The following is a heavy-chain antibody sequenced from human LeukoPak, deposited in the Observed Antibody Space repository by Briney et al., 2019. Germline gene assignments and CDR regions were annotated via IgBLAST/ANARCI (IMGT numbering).Heavy chain of an antibody. CDR3: ARVGDWNDLVY. Sequence: SETLSLTCTVSGGSISTYYWSWIRQSPGKGLEWIGYIYYTGSTNYNPSLKSRVTISVDTSKNQFSLSLISVTAADTAIYYCARVGDWNDLVYWGQGALVTVSS. V-gene: IGHV4-59*01. J-gene: IGHJ4*02. CDR2: IYYTGST. CDR1: GGSISTYY. D-gene: IGHD1-1*01.